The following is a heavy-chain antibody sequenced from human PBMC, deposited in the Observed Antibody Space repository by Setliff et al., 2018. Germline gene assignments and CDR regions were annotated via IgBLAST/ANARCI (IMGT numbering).Heavy chain of an antibody. D-gene: IGHD4-17*01. Sequence: SETLSLTCAVSGYSISSGYYWGWIRQPPGKGMEWIGSIYHSGRTYYNPSLKSRVIILVDTSKNQFSLKMSSVTAAETAVYYCARDYGDSNWFDPWGQGTLVPV. J-gene: IGHJ5*02. CDR3: ARDYGDSNWFDP. CDR2: IYHSGRT. V-gene: IGHV4-38-2*01. CDR1: GYSISSGYY.